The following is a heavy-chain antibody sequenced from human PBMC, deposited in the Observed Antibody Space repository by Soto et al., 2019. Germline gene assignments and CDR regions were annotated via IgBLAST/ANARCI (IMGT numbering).Heavy chain of an antibody. CDR3: ARDSITMDRAYAFDI. J-gene: IGHJ3*02. CDR1: GGTFSSYA. CDR2: IIPIFGTA. D-gene: IGHD3-10*01. Sequence: SVKVSCKASGGTFSSYAISWVRQAPGQGLEWMGGIIPIFGTANYAQKFQGRVTITADESXXXAXMXLSSLXSEDTAVYYCARDSITMDRAYAFDIWGQGTMVTVSS. V-gene: IGHV1-69*13.